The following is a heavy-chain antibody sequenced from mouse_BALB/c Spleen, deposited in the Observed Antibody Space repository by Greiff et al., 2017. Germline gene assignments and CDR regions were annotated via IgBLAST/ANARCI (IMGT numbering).Heavy chain of an antibody. D-gene: IGHD2-2*01. CDR2: IDPENGDT. CDR3: NGVRDAEVDY. V-gene: IGHV14-4*02. J-gene: IGHJ2*01. Sequence: VQLQQSGAELVRSGASVKLSCTASGFNIKDYYMHWVKQRPEQGLEWIGWIDPENGDTEYAPKFQGKATMTADTSSNTAYLQLSSLTSEDTAVYYCNGVRDAEVDYWGQGTTLTVSS. CDR1: GFNIKDYY.